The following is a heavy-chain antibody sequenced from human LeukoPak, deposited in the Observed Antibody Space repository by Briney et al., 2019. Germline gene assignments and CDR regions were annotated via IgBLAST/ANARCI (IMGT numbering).Heavy chain of an antibody. V-gene: IGHV3-23*01. CDR3: AKAPNPRDAFDI. CDR1: EFTFSSYA. J-gene: IGHJ3*02. CDR2: ISGSGGST. D-gene: IGHD2-8*01. Sequence: GGSLRLSCAASEFTFSSYAMSWVRQAPGKGLEWVSAISGSGGSTYYADSVKGRFTISRDNSKNTLYLQMNSLRAEDTAVYYCAKAPNPRDAFDIWGQGTMVTVSS.